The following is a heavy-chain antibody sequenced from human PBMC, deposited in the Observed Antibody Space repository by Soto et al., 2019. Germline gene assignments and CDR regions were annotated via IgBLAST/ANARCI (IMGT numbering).Heavy chain of an antibody. Sequence: QVQLQQWGAGLLKPSETLSLTCAVYGGSFSGYYWSWIRQPPGKGLEWIGEINHSGSTNYNPSLKSRVTISVDTSKNQFSLKLSSVTAADTAVYYCARGGLYGSGSQDYWGQGTLVTVSS. V-gene: IGHV4-34*01. CDR1: GGSFSGYY. CDR3: ARGGLYGSGSQDY. D-gene: IGHD3-10*01. CDR2: INHSGST. J-gene: IGHJ4*02.